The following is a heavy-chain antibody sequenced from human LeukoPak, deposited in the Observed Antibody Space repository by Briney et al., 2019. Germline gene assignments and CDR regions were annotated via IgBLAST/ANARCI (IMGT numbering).Heavy chain of an antibody. CDR1: GGSISSGSYY. J-gene: IGHJ4*02. D-gene: IGHD2-8*01. Sequence: SETLSLTCTVSGGSISSGSYYWSWIRQPAGKGLEWIGRIYTSGSTNYNPSLKSRVTISVDTSKNQFSLKLSSVTAADTAVYYCASMDCTNGVCYRDYWGQGTLVTVSS. V-gene: IGHV4-61*02. CDR3: ASMDCTNGVCYRDY. CDR2: IYTSGST.